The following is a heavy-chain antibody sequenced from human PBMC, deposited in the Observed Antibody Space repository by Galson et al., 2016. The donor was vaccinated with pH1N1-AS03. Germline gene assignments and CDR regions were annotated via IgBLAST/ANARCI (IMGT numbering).Heavy chain of an antibody. J-gene: IGHJ6*02. V-gene: IGHV1-3*01. CDR1: GYTFTSYA. CDR2: INAGNGNT. D-gene: IGHD5-12*01. CDR3: ARDRGSGYDLFDYYYGMDV. Sequence: SVKVSCKASGYTFTSYAMHWVRQAPGQRLEWMGWINAGNGNTEYSQKFQGRVTITRDTSASTAYMELSSLRSEDTAVYYCARDRGSGYDLFDYYYGMDVWGQGTTVTVSS.